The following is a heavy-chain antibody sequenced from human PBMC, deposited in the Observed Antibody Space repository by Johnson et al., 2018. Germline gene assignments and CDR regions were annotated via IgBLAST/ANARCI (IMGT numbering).Heavy chain of an antibody. Sequence: QVQLQESGGDLVQPGRSLRLSCAASGFTFNCYGMPWVRPAPGKGLVWVALLSYDGSHKYYADSVKGRVTISIDKSNKTVYLQMYGLRAEDTALYYCAKDLEIMTGNHPPGGAFDVWGPGTTVSVSS. J-gene: IGHJ3*01. D-gene: IGHD3-9*01. CDR2: LSYDGSHK. V-gene: IGHV3-30*18. CDR1: GFTFNCYG. CDR3: AKDLEIMTGNHPPGGAFDV.